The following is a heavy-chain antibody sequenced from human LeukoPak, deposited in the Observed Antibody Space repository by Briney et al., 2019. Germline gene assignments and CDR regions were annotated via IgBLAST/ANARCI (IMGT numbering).Heavy chain of an antibody. V-gene: IGHV1-24*01. Sequence: ASVKVSCKVSGYTLTELSMHWVRQAPGKGLEWMGGFDPEDGETIYAQKFQGRVTMTEDTSTDTAYMELSSLRSEDTAVYYCATDRAGRASYYYGMDVWGQGTTVTVSS. D-gene: IGHD1-26*01. J-gene: IGHJ6*02. CDR2: FDPEDGET. CDR3: ATDRAGRASYYYGMDV. CDR1: GYTLTELS.